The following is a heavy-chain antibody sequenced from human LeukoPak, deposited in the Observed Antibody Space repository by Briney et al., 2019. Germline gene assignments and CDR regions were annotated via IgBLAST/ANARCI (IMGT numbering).Heavy chain of an antibody. D-gene: IGHD5-18*01. CDR1: GFTFRSYG. Sequence: GGSLRLSCAASGFTFRSYGMHWVRQAPGKGLEWVAVISYDGTNKYYADSVKGRFTISRDNSKNTLFLQMNSLRAEDTAVYYCAKVHTAMFGSFDHWGQGTLVTVSS. CDR2: ISYDGTNK. CDR3: AKVHTAMFGSFDH. J-gene: IGHJ4*02. V-gene: IGHV3-30*18.